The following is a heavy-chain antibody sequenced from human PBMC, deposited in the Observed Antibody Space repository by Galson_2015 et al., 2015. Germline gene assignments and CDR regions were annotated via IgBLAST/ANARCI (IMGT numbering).Heavy chain of an antibody. Sequence: SCKASGGTFSSYAISWVRQAPGQGLEWMGGIIPIFGTANYAQKFQGRVTITADESTSTAYMELSSLRSEDTAVYYCARDLVGEYSGAYGMDVWGQGTTVTVSS. CDR2: IIPIFGTA. D-gene: IGHD3-16*01. CDR1: GGTFSSYA. CDR3: ARDLVGEYSGAYGMDV. J-gene: IGHJ6*02. V-gene: IGHV1-69*01.